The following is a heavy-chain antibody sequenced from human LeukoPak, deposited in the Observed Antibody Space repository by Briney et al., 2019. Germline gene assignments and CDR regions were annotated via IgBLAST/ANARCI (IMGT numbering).Heavy chain of an antibody. CDR2: IDPNSDNI. J-gene: IGHJ4*02. CDR1: GYTFTGCF. CDR3: ARSAYNYGYVYFDH. Sequence: GASVKVSCKASGYTFTGCFIHYVRQAPGQGLEWMGWIDPNSDNIRYSETFKDRVTMTRDTSTNTAYMELSCLRSDDTAVYYCARSAYNYGYVYFDHWGQGTLVIVSS. D-gene: IGHD5-18*01. V-gene: IGHV1-2*02.